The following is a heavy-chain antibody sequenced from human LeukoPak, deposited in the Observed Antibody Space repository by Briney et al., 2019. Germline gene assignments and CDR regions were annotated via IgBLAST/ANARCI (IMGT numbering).Heavy chain of an antibody. CDR1: GFTFSTYA. V-gene: IGHV3-23*01. J-gene: IGHJ4*02. D-gene: IGHD7-27*01. Sequence: GGSLRLSCAASGFTFSTYAMYWVRHPPGKRLEWVSIIGSSGGGIHYADSVKGRFTISRDNSKNALYLQMNSLRVEDTAVYYCAIDPNWGTHSWGQGVLVTVSS. CDR2: IGSSGGGI. CDR3: AIDPNWGTHS.